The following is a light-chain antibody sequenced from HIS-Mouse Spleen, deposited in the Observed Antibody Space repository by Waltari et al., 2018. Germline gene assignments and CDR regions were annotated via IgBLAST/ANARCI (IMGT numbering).Light chain of an antibody. J-gene: IGLJ2*01. Sequence: QSALTQPRSVSGSPGQSVTLSCTGTSSDVCGYNYVSWYQQHPGKAPKLMIYEVSKRPSGVPDRFSGSKSGNTASLTISGLQAEDEADYYCCSYAGSYPVVFGGGTKLTVL. V-gene: IGLV2-11*01. CDR2: EVS. CDR3: CSYAGSYPVV. CDR1: SSDVCGYNY.